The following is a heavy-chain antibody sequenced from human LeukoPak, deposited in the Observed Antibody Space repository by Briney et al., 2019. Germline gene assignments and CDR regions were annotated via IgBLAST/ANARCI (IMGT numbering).Heavy chain of an antibody. CDR2: TYGSGSA. Sequence: PSETLSLTCTVSGGSISDYYWSWIRQPPGKGLEWIGYTYGSGSANYNLPLKSRVTISVDTSKNQVSLTVNSVTTADTAVYYCARVLSRMGVDDGFDIWGQGTVVTVSS. CDR1: GGSISDYY. J-gene: IGHJ3*02. CDR3: ARVLSRMGVDDGFDI. D-gene: IGHD2/OR15-2a*01. V-gene: IGHV4-59*01.